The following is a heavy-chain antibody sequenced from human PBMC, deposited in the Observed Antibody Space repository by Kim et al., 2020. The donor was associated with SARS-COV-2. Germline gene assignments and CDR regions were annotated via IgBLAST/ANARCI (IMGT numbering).Heavy chain of an antibody. CDR3: ARLVNTFGGVIVLGWFDP. J-gene: IGHJ5*02. Sequence: KGRFTISRDNAKNSLYLQMNSLRDEDTAVYYCARLVNTFGGVIVLGWFDPWGQGTLVTVSS. V-gene: IGHV3-48*02. D-gene: IGHD3-16*02.